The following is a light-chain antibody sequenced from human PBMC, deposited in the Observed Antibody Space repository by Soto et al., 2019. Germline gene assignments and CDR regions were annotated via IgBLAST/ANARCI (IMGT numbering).Light chain of an antibody. CDR1: SSDVGGYNY. Sequence: QSALTQPASVSGSPGQSIAISCTGTSSDVGGYNYVSWYQQHPGKAPKLVIYAVTNRPSGVSDRFSGSKSGNTASLTISGLHAEDEADYYCTSYADSSPVVFGGGTKLTVL. CDR2: AVT. CDR3: TSYADSSPVV. V-gene: IGLV2-14*01. J-gene: IGLJ2*01.